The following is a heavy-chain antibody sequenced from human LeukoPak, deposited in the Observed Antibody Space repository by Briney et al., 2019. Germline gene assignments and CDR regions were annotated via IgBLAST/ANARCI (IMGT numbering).Heavy chain of an antibody. CDR2: IYTSGST. CDR1: GGSISSYY. D-gene: IGHD1-26*01. CDR3: ARENSGSYREFDY. Sequence: KPSETLSITCTVSGGSISSYYWSWIRQPAGKGLEWIGRIYTSGSTNYNASLKSRVSMSVDTSKNQFSLKLSSVTAADTAVFYCARENSGSYREFDYWGQGTLVTVSS. V-gene: IGHV4-4*07. J-gene: IGHJ4*02.